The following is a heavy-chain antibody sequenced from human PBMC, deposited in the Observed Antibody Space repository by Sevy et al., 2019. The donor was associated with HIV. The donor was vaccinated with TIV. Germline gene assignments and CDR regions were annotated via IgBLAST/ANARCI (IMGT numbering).Heavy chain of an antibody. CDR3: AKDRSSSGGIEYYYYYGMDV. D-gene: IGHD6-19*01. V-gene: IGHV3-30*18. Sequence: GGSLRLSCAASGFTFSSYGMHWVRQAPGKGLEWVAVISYDGSNKYYADSVKGRFTISSDNSKNTLYLQMNSLRAEDTAVYYCAKDRSSSGGIEYYYYYGMDVWGQGTTVTVSS. CDR1: GFTFSSYG. J-gene: IGHJ6*02. CDR2: ISYDGSNK.